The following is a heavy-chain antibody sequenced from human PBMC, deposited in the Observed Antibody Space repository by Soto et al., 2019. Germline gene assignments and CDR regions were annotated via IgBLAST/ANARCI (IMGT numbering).Heavy chain of an antibody. Sequence: GGSLRLSCAASGFTFSSYAMHWVRQAPGKGLEWVAVISYDGSNKYYADSVKGRFTISRDNSKNTLYLQMNSLRAEDTAVYYCARGNPWIQLWRHYYYGMDVWGQGTTVTVSS. CDR2: ISYDGSNK. CDR1: GFTFSSYA. D-gene: IGHD5-18*01. V-gene: IGHV3-30-3*01. CDR3: ARGNPWIQLWRHYYYGMDV. J-gene: IGHJ6*02.